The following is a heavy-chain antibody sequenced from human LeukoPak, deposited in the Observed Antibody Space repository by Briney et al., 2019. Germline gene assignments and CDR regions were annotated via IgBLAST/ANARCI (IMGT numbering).Heavy chain of an antibody. CDR1: GYSFTSFG. CDR3: VRDLGVDTSMILFDF. V-gene: IGHV1-18*01. J-gene: IGHJ4*02. CDR2: SSAYNGNT. D-gene: IGHD5-18*01. Sequence: ASVKVSCKASGYSFTSFGISWVRQAPGQGLEWMGWSSAYNGNTNYVQKFQGRVTMTTDTSTSTAYMELRSLRSDDTAVFYCVRDLGVDTSMILFDFWGQGTLVTVSS.